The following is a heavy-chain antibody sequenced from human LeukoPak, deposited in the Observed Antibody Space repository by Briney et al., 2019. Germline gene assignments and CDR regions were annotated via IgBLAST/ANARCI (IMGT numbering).Heavy chain of an antibody. CDR1: GYTFTSYD. V-gene: IGHV1-8*03. CDR3: AREAGKGGFDY. CDR2: MNPNSGNT. D-gene: IGHD6-19*01. Sequence: ASVKVSCKASGYTFTSYDINWVRQATGQGLEWMGWMNPNSGNTGYAQKFQGRVTITRNTSISTAYMELSRLRSDDTAVYYCAREAGKGGFDYWGQGTLVTVSS. J-gene: IGHJ4*02.